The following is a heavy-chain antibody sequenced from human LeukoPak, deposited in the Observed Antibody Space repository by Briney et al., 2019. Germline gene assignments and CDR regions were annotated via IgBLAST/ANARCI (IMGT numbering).Heavy chain of an antibody. J-gene: IGHJ4*02. CDR1: GYSISSGYY. D-gene: IGHD3-22*01. Sequence: PETLSLTCTVSGYSISSGYYWGWIRQPPGKGLEWIGSIYHSGSTYYNRSLKSLVTISVDTAKNQFSLKLRSGTAADTAVYYCARHSSARTYYYDSSGRYSTFDYWGQGTLVTVSS. CDR3: ARHSSARTYYYDSSGRYSTFDY. V-gene: IGHV4-38-2*02. CDR2: IYHSGST.